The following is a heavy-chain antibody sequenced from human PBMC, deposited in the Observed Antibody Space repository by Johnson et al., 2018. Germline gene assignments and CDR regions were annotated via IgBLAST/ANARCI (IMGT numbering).Heavy chain of an antibody. CDR1: GYSFTNYW. Sequence: VQLVESGAEVKKPGESLKISCKGSGYSFTNYWIGWVRQMPGEGLEWMGIIWPGDSDTKYSPSFQGRVTISADRSISTVYLLWSSLKASDTAMYYWAKQRERGTSYMDVWGKGTTVTVSS. D-gene: IGHD1-26*01. V-gene: IGHV5-51*01. J-gene: IGHJ6*04. CDR3: AKQRERGTSYMDV. CDR2: IWPGDSDT.